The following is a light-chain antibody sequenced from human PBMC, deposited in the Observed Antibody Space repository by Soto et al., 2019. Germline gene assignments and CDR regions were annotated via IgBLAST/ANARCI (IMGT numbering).Light chain of an antibody. Sequence: DIQMTQSPSTLYASVGDRVTITCRASQSISTWLAWYQQKPGKAPKLLIYKASSLESGVPSRFSGSGSGTELTLTISSLQPDDFATYYCQHFNSYPLTFGGGTKVEIK. CDR3: QHFNSYPLT. CDR1: QSISTW. CDR2: KAS. J-gene: IGKJ4*01. V-gene: IGKV1-5*03.